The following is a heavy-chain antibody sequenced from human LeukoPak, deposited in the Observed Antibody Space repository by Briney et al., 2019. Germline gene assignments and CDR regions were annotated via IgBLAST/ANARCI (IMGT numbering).Heavy chain of an antibody. J-gene: IGHJ3*01. CDR1: GYSFTNYW. CDR2: IYPGDSDT. CDR3: ARRGGLTDVFDS. Sequence: GESLKISCKASGYSFTNYWIGWVRQMPGKGLEWMGIIYPGDSDTKYSPSLQGQVTISADKSISTALLQWSSLKTSDSAIYYCARRGGLTDVFDSWGQGTMVTVSS. V-gene: IGHV5-51*01.